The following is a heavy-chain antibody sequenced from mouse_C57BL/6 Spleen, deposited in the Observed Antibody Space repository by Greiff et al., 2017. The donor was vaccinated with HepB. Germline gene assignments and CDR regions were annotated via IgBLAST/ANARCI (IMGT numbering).Heavy chain of an antibody. J-gene: IGHJ2*01. D-gene: IGHD2-4*01. Sequence: QVQLQQSGAELVKPGASVKISCKASGYAFSSYWMNWVKQRPGKGLGWIGQIYPGDGDTNYNGKFKGKATLTADKSSSTAYMQLSSLTSEDSAVYFCARGAIMITTGYYFDYWGQGTTLTVSS. CDR2: IYPGDGDT. V-gene: IGHV1-80*01. CDR1: GYAFSSYW. CDR3: ARGAIMITTGYYFDY.